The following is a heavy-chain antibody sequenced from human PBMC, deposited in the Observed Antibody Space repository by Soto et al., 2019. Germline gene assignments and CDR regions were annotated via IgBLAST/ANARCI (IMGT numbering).Heavy chain of an antibody. CDR3: AREETYYYDSSGYTPNDAFDI. CDR1: GGSVSSGSYY. V-gene: IGHV4-61*01. Sequence: PSETLSLTCTVSGGSVSSGSYYWSWIRQPPEKGLEWIGYIYYSGSTNYNPSLKSRVTISVDTSKNQFSLKLSSVTAADTAVYYCAREETYYYDSSGYTPNDAFDIWGQGTMVTVSS. J-gene: IGHJ3*02. D-gene: IGHD3-22*01. CDR2: IYYSGST.